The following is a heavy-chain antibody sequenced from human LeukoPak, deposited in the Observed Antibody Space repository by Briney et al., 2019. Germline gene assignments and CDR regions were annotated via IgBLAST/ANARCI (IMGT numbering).Heavy chain of an antibody. CDR1: NDSISSYY. CDR2: INHSGST. V-gene: IGHV4-34*01. J-gene: IGHJ4*02. Sequence: NPSETLSLTCTVSNDSISSYYWSWIRQPPGKGLEWIGEINHSGSTNYNPSLKSRVTISVDTSKNQFSLKLSSVTAADTAVYYCARGALLNCSSTSCYLGDYWGQGTLVTVSS. D-gene: IGHD2-2*01. CDR3: ARGALLNCSSTSCYLGDY.